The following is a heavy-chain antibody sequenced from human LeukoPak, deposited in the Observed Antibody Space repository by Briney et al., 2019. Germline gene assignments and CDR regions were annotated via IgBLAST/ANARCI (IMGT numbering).Heavy chain of an antibody. CDR2: MNHSGST. CDR1: GGSFSGYY. Sequence: SETLSLTCAVYGGSFSGYYWSWICQPPGKGLEWIGEMNHSGSTNYNPSLKSRVTISVDTSKNQFSLKLSSVTAADTAVYYCARGGEAGELPYYGYWGQGTLVTVSS. V-gene: IGHV4-34*01. D-gene: IGHD1-26*01. J-gene: IGHJ4*02. CDR3: ARGGEAGELPYYGY.